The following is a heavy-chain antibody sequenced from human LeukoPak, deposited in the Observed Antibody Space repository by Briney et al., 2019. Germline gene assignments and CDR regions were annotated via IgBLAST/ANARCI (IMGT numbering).Heavy chain of an antibody. Sequence: GGSLRLSCTATGFTFSSYWMSWVRQAPGKGLEWVANIKQGGSEKYYVDSVKGRFTISRDNAKNSLYLQMNSLRAEDTAVYYCARADYDYVWASYRQYYFDYWGQGTLVTVSS. CDR3: ARADYDYVWASYRQYYFDY. CDR1: GFTFSSYW. CDR2: IKQGGSEK. V-gene: IGHV3-7*01. J-gene: IGHJ4*02. D-gene: IGHD3-16*02.